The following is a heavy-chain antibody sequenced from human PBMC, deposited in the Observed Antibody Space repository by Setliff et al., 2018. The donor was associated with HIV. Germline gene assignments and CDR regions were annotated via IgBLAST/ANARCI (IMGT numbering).Heavy chain of an antibody. J-gene: IGHJ4*02. CDR3: ARALAVAGTRTSDY. V-gene: IGHV3-21*01. CDR1: GFSFSDYV. CDR2: ISGTSDYI. Sequence: PGGSLRLSCAASGFSFSDYVMNWVRQTPGKGLEWVSSISGTSDYIYYADSVKGRFTISRDNTQKSLFLQMNSLRAEDSGVYFCARALAVAGTRTSDYWGQGALVTVPQ. D-gene: IGHD6-19*01.